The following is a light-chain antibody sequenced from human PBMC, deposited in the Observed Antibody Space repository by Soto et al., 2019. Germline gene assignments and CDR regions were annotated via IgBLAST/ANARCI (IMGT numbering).Light chain of an antibody. J-gene: IGKJ1*01. CDR2: GAS. V-gene: IGKV1-39*01. CDR3: QESYSILWGT. CDR1: QSISSY. Sequence: DIQMTQSPSSLSASVGDRVTITCRASQSISSYLNWYQQKPGKAPKILIYGASSLQSGVPLRFSGSGSGTDFTLTISSLQPEDFATYYCQESYSILWGTCGQGTKVDIK.